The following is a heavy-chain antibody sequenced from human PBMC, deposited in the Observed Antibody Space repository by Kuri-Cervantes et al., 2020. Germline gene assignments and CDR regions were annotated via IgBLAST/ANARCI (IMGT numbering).Heavy chain of an antibody. Sequence: GGSLRLSCAASGFTFSSYWMSWVRQAPGKGLEWVANIKQDGSEKYYVDSVKGRFTISRDNSKNTLYLQMNSLRAEDTAVYYCAKPPPMGDSSGRTRHDYWGQGTLVTVSS. CDR3: AKPPPMGDSSGRTRHDY. J-gene: IGHJ4*02. V-gene: IGHV3-7*03. CDR1: GFTFSSYW. D-gene: IGHD3-22*01. CDR2: IKQDGSEK.